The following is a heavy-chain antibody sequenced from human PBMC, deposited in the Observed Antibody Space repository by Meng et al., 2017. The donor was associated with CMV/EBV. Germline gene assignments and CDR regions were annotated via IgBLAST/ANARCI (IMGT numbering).Heavy chain of an antibody. CDR1: GYSFTSYW. V-gene: IGHV5-51*01. CDR2: IYPGDSDT. J-gene: IGHJ4*02. Sequence: GGSLRLSCKGSGYSFTSYWIGWVRQMPGKGLEWMGIIYPGDSDTRYSPSFQGQVTISADKSISTAYLQWSSLKASDTAMYYCARHERGGVWSGYYLFDYWGQGTLVTVSS. D-gene: IGHD3-3*01. CDR3: ARHERGGVWSGYYLFDY.